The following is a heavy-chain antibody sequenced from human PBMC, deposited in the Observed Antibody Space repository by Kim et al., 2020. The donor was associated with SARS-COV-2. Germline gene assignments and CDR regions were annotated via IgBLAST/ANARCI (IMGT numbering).Heavy chain of an antibody. V-gene: IGHV4-61*01. J-gene: IGHJ3*02. Sequence: SETLSLTCTVSGGSVSSGSYYWSWIRQPPGKGLEWIGYIYYSGSTNYNPSLKSRVTISVDTSKNQFSLKLSSVTAADTAVYYCARDGGAFDIWGQGTMVTVSS. CDR3: ARDGGAFDI. CDR2: IYYSGST. D-gene: IGHD2-15*01. CDR1: GGSVSSGSYY.